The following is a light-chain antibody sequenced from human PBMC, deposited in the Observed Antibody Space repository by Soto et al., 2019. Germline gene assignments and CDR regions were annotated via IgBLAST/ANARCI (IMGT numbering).Light chain of an antibody. V-gene: IGLV7-43*01. CDR2: TTD. CDR1: TGAVTSGNY. Sequence: QAVVTQEPSLTVSPGGTVTLTCASSTGAVTSGNYPSWFQQKPGQAPRTLIYTTDDKHSWTPARFSGPLLGGKAALTLSGVQTEDEAAYYCLLYYGGAHLVFGGGTKLTVL. CDR3: LLYYGGAHLV. J-gene: IGLJ3*02.